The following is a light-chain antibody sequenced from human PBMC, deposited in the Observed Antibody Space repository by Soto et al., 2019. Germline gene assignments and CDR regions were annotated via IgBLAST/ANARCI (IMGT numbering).Light chain of an antibody. V-gene: IGKV3D-20*01. CDR3: QRYGSSPT. J-gene: IGKJ5*01. CDR1: QSVSSSY. Sequence: DIVLTQSPSTLSLSPGERATLSCGASQSVSSSYLAWYQQKPGLAPRLFNYAASSRAPGIPDRVTGSGTGKDFTLTISRLEPEDFAVYYCQRYGSSPTFGQGTRLEIK. CDR2: AAS.